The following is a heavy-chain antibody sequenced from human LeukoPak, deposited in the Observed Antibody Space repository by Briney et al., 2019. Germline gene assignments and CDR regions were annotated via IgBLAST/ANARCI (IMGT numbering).Heavy chain of an antibody. D-gene: IGHD5-12*01. V-gene: IGHV4-34*01. CDR1: GGSFSGYY. CDR3: ARGGYSGYEEWFDP. CDR2: INHSGST. J-gene: IGHJ5*02. Sequence: PSETLSLACAVYGGSFSGYYWSWIRQPPGKGLEWIGEINHSGSTNYNPSLKSRVTISVDTSKNQFSLKLSSVTAADTAVYYCARGGYSGYEEWFDPWGQGTLVTVSS.